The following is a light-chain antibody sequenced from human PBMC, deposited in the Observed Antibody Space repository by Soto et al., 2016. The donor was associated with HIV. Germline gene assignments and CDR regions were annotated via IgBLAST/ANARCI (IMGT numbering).Light chain of an antibody. V-gene: IGLV3-21*03. J-gene: IGLJ2*01. CDR2: DDS. Sequence: SYELTQPPSVSVAPGKTARITCGGDNIGSKTVHWYQQKPGQAPVLVVYDDSKWPSGIPERFSGSNSGNTATLTISRVEAGDEADYYCQVWDSSSDHPVFGGGTKLTVL. CDR1: NIGSKT. CDR3: QVWDSSSDHPV.